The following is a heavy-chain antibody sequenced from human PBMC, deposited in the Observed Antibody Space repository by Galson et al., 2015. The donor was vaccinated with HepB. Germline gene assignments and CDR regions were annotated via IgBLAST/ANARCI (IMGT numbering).Heavy chain of an antibody. V-gene: IGHV3-21*01. D-gene: IGHD2-2*01. Sequence: SLRLSCAASGFTFSSYSMNWVRQAPGKGLEWVSSISSSSSYISYADSVKGRFTISRDNAKNSLYLQMNSLRAEDTAVYYCARDVSLGYCSSTSCQFDYWGQGTLVTVSS. CDR3: ARDVSLGYCSSTSCQFDY. CDR1: GFTFSSYS. CDR2: ISSSSSYI. J-gene: IGHJ4*02.